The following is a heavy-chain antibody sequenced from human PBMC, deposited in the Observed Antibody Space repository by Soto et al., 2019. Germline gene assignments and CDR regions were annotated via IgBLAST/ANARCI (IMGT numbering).Heavy chain of an antibody. J-gene: IGHJ6*02. CDR3: ARTSAAGKYYYGMDV. D-gene: IGHD6-13*01. CDR2: IYPGDSDT. V-gene: IGHV5-51*01. CDR1: GYSFIKFW. Sequence: PGESLKISCKGSGYSFIKFWIGWVRQMPGKGLEWMGIIYPGDSDTRYSPSFQGQVTISADKSISTAYLQWSSLKASDTAMYYCARTSAAGKYYYGMDVWGQGTTVTVSS.